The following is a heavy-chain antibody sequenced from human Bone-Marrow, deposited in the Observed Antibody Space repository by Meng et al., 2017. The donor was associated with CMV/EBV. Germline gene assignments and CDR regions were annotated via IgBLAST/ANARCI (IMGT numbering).Heavy chain of an antibody. Sequence: GGSLRLSCAASGFTFDDYGMSWVRQAPGKGLEWVSGINWNGGRTGYADSVKGRVNISRDNAKNSLFLQMNSLTAEDTAVYYCARDSPPLDYWGQGTPVTVSS. CDR3: ARDSPPLDY. CDR1: GFTFDDYG. V-gene: IGHV3-20*04. CDR2: INWNGGRT. J-gene: IGHJ4*02.